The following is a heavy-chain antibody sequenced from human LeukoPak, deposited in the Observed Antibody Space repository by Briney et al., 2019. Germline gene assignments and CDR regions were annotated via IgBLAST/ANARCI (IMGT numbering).Heavy chain of an antibody. J-gene: IGHJ4*02. CDR2: ISSNGVST. CDR1: GFTFSRNA. D-gene: IGHD5-12*01. V-gene: IGHV3-64D*09. CDR3: VKAEWGYSGYDYSDY. Sequence: PGGPLRLSCSASGFTFSRNAMHWVRQAPGKGLEYVSTISSNGVSTFYADSVKGRFTISRDNSKNTLYLQMSSLRAEDTAVYYCVKAEWGYSGYDYSDYWGQGTLVTVSS.